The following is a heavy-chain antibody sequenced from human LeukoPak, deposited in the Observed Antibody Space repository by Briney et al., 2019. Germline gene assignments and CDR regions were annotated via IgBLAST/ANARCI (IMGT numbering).Heavy chain of an antibody. V-gene: IGHV4-34*01. CDR3: ARGGILHGSGRGFDY. Sequence: PSETLSLTCAVYGGSFSGYYWSWSRQPPGKGLEWIGEINHSGSTNCNPSLKSRVTISVDTSKNQFSLKLSSVTAADTAVYYCARGGILHGSGRGFDYWGQGTLVTVSS. D-gene: IGHD3-10*01. J-gene: IGHJ4*02. CDR2: INHSGST. CDR1: GGSFSGYY.